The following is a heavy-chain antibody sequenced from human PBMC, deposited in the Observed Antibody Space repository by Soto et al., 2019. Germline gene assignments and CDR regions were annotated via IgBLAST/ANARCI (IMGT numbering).Heavy chain of an antibody. Sequence: PGGSLRLSCVASGFTFGSYGMHWVRQAPGEGLEWVAYILYNGTIKSYGDSVKGRFIISRDNTKSTMYLQMNSLRAEDTATYHCAKEMTTNPFEYWGQGALVTVS. CDR3: AKEMTTNPFEY. J-gene: IGHJ4*02. CDR1: GFTFGSYG. D-gene: IGHD4-17*01. V-gene: IGHV3-30*02. CDR2: ILYNGTIK.